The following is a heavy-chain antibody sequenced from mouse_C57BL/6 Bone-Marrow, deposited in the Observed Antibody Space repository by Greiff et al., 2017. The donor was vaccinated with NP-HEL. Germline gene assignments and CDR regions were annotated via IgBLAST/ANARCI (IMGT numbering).Heavy chain of an antibody. CDR2: IDPSDSYT. CDR1: GYTFTSYW. V-gene: IGHV1-50*01. CDR3: AIPRNYFDY. Sequence: LVESGAELVKPGASVKLSCKASGYTFTSYWMQWVKQRPGQGLEWIGEIDPSDSYTNYNQKFKGKATLTVDTSSSTAYMQLSSLTSEDSAVYYCAIPRNYFDYWGQGTTLTVSS. J-gene: IGHJ2*01.